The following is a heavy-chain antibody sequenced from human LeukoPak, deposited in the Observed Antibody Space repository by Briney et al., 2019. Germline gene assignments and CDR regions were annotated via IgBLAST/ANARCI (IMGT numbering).Heavy chain of an antibody. J-gene: IGHJ4*02. Sequence: ASVKVSCKASGGTFSSYAISWVRQAPGQGLEWMGGIIPIFGTANYAQKFQGRVTITADKSTSTAYMELSSLRSEDTAVYYCARVGGTTRQFDYWGQGTLVTVSS. V-gene: IGHV1-69*06. D-gene: IGHD1-14*01. CDR3: ARVGGTTRQFDY. CDR1: GGTFSSYA. CDR2: IIPIFGTA.